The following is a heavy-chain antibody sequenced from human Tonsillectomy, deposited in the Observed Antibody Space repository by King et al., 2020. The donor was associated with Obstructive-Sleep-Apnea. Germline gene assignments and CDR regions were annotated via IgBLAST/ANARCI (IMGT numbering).Heavy chain of an antibody. Sequence: MQLQESGPGLVKPSETLSLTCTVSGGSISSYYWSWIRQPPGKGLEWIGYIYYSGSTNYNPSLKSRVTISVDTSKNQFSLKLSSVTAADTAVYYCARGFIAAAGRFDYWGQGTLVTVSS. D-gene: IGHD6-13*01. J-gene: IGHJ4*02. CDR2: IYYSGST. CDR3: ARGFIAAAGRFDY. V-gene: IGHV4-59*01. CDR1: GGSISSYY.